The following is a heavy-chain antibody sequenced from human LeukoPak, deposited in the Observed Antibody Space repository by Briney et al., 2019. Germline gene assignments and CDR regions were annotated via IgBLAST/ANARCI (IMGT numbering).Heavy chain of an antibody. D-gene: IGHD2-2*01. J-gene: IGHJ6*02. CDR1: GGSFSGYY. CDR2: INHSGST. Sequence: PSETLSLSCAVYGGSFSGYYWSWIRQPPGKGLEWIGEINHSGSTNYNPSLKSRVTISVDTSKNQFSLKLSSVTAADTAVYYCASGPAPFYYGMDVWDQGTTVTVSS. CDR3: ASGPAPFYYGMDV. V-gene: IGHV4-34*01.